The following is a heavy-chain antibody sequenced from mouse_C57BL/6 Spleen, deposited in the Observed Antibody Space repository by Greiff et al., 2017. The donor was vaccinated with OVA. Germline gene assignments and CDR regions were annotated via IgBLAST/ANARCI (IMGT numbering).Heavy chain of an antibody. D-gene: IGHD2-3*01. CDR2: IYPSDSET. CDR1: GYTFTSYW. V-gene: IGHV1-61*01. CDR3: ARRDGPYYAMDY. J-gene: IGHJ4*01. Sequence: VQLQQPGAELVRPGSSVKLSCKASGYTFTSYWMDWVKQRPGQGLEWIGNIYPSDSETHYNQKFKDKATLTVDKSSSTAYMQLSSLTSEDSAVYYCARRDGPYYAMDYWGQGTSVTVSS.